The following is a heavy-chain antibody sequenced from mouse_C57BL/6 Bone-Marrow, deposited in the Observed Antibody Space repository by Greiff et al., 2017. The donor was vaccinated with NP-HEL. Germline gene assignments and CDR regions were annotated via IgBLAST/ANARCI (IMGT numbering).Heavy chain of an antibody. D-gene: IGHD1-1*01. V-gene: IGHV5-17*01. J-gene: IGHJ3*01. CDR1: GFTFSDYG. CDR2: ISSGSSTI. CDR3: ARHYYGSSYKTWFAY. Sequence: EVKLMESGGGLVKPGGSLKLSCAASGFTFSDYGMHWVRQAPEKGLEWVAYISSGSSTIYYADTVKGRFTISRDNAKNTLFLQMTSLRSEDTAMYYCARHYYGSSYKTWFAYWGQGTLVTVSA.